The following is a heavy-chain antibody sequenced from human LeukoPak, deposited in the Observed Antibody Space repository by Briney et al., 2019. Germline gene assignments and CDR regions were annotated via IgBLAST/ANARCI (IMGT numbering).Heavy chain of an antibody. V-gene: IGHV1-2*02. Sequence: EASVKVSCKTSGYTFTDYYLHWVRQAPGQGLEWVGWIHPNTGATHHAQKFQGRLTMTRDTSISTVYMELSRLRSDDTALYYCARDMGRYSGYDYDYWGQGTLVTVSS. J-gene: IGHJ4*02. D-gene: IGHD5-12*01. CDR3: ARDMGRYSGYDYDY. CDR2: IHPNTGAT. CDR1: GYTFTDYY.